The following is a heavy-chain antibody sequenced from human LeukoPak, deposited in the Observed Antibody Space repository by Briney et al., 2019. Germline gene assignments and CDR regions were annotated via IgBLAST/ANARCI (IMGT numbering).Heavy chain of an antibody. D-gene: IGHD3-3*01. V-gene: IGHV3-48*04. CDR2: ISSKNVI. Sequence: AGGSLRLSCAASGFTFSRYSMNWVRQAPGKGLEWVSYISSKNVIYYADSVKGRFTISRDNGKNSLYLQMNSLRAEDTAVYYCARPLESYYYMDVWGKGTTVTVSS. CDR1: GFTFSRYS. CDR3: ARPLESYYYMDV. J-gene: IGHJ6*03.